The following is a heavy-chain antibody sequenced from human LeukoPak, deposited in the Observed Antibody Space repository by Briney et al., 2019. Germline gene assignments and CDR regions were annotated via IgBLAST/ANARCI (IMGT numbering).Heavy chain of an antibody. Sequence: ASVKVSCKASGYTFTGYYMHWVRQAPGQGLEWMGWINPNSGGTNYAQKFQGRVTMTRDTSISTAYMELSRLRSDDTAVYYCARGLLYCGGDCYLSDWGQGTLVTVSS. V-gene: IGHV1-2*02. CDR1: GYTFTGYY. D-gene: IGHD2-21*02. CDR2: INPNSGGT. CDR3: ARGLLYCGGDCYLSD. J-gene: IGHJ4*02.